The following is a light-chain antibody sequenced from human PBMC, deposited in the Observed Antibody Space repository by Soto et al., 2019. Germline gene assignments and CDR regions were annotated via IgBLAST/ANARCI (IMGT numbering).Light chain of an antibody. J-gene: IGLJ1*01. V-gene: IGLV7-46*01. CDR1: TGAVTNGHY. CDR3: LLSYNGPYV. Sequence: QALVTQELSLTVSPGRTVTLTFGSSTGAVTNGHYPYWFQQKPGQAPRTLIYDTTNRHSWTPARFSGSLLGGKAALTLSGAQPEDEAEYYCLLSYNGPYVFGTGTKVTVL. CDR2: DTT.